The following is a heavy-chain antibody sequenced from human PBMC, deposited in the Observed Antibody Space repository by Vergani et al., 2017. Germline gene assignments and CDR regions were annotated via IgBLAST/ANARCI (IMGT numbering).Heavy chain of an antibody. CDR2: INPSGGHT. V-gene: IGHV1-46*03. D-gene: IGHD3-9*01. CDR1: GYTFSNYY. J-gene: IGHJ4*02. CDR3: ARGDYVILTGYRY. Sequence: QVQVVQSGAEVKQSGASVKVSCKTSGYTFSNYYMHWVRQAPGQGLEWMGIINPSGGHTNYAQKFQGRVTMTRDTSTSTVYMELSSLRSEDTAIYYCARGDYVILTGYRYWGQGTLVTVSA.